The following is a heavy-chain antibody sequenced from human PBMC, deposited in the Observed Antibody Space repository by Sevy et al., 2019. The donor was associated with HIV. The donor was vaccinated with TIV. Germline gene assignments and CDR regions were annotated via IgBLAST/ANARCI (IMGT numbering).Heavy chain of an antibody. CDR1: GYTFTSHG. Sequence: GESLKISCKASGYTFTSHGISWVRQAPGQGLEWMGWISAYNGNTNYAQKLQGRVTMTTDTSTSTAYMELRSLRSDDTAVYYCARDSSRAYSSGWYSPEYFQHWGQGTLVTVSS. CDR2: ISAYNGNT. CDR3: ARDSSRAYSSGWYSPEYFQH. V-gene: IGHV1-18*01. J-gene: IGHJ1*01. D-gene: IGHD6-19*01.